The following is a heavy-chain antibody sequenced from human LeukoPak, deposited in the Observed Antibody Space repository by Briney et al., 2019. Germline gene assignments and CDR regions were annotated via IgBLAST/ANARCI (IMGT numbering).Heavy chain of an antibody. J-gene: IGHJ4*02. CDR3: ARDRMYGSGSYAFDY. CDR1: GLSVSSGSYY. CDR2: IYYSGST. V-gene: IGHV4-61*01. Sequence: SETLSLTCTVSGLSVSSGSYYWSWIRQPPGKVLEWIGYIYYSGSTNYNPSLKSRVTISVDTSKNQFSLKLSSVTAADTAVYYCARDRMYGSGSYAFDYWGQGTLVTVSS. D-gene: IGHD3-10*01.